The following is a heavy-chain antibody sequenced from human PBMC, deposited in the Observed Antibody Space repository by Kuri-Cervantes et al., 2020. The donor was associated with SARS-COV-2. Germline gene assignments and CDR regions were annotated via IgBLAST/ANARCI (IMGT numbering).Heavy chain of an antibody. D-gene: IGHD3-22*01. CDR1: GFTFSSYS. J-gene: IGHJ1*01. CDR3: ARNTYYYDSSGYYYVDFQH. V-gene: IGHV3-21*01. Sequence: GESLKISCAASGFTFSSYSVNWVLQAPGKGLEWVSSISSSSSYIYYADSVKGRFTISRDNAKNSLYLQMNSLRAEDTAVYYCARNTYYYDSSGYYYVDFQHWGQGTLVTVSS. CDR2: ISSSSSYI.